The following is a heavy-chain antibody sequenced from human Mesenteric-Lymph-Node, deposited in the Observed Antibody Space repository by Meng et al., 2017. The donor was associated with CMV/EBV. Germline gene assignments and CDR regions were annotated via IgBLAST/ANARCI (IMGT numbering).Heavy chain of an antibody. D-gene: IGHD3-3*01. J-gene: IGHJ4*02. CDR1: GGSISSSSYY. CDR3: ARSNYNFWSGYQTSRDSAYYFDY. CDR2: IYYSGIT. Sequence: SETLSLTCTVSGGSISSSSYYWGWIRRPPGKGLEWIATIYYSGITFYNPSLKRRVTISLDTSKNQFSLKLSSVTAADTAVYYCARSNYNFWSGYQTSRDSAYYFDYWGQGTLVTVSS. V-gene: IGHV4-39*07.